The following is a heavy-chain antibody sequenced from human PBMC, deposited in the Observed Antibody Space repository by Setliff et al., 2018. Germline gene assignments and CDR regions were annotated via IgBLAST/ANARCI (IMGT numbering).Heavy chain of an antibody. D-gene: IGHD2-21*01. V-gene: IGHV5-51*01. CDR3: ARRGERFFNWFDP. CDR2: IYPGNADT. J-gene: IGHJ5*02. Sequence: GESLKISCKGSGYSFTDYWIAWVRQTPGKGLEWMGTIYPGNADTRYSPSFQGQVTMSADTSINTAFLQWNNLKASDTAVYYCARRGERFFNWFDPWGQGTLVTVSS. CDR1: GYSFTDYW.